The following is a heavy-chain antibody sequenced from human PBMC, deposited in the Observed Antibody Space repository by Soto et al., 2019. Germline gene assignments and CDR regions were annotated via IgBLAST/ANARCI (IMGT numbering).Heavy chain of an antibody. CDR3: ARGGHVVVVTAALDY. Sequence: ASVKVSCKASGDTFTDYYRHWVRQAPGQGLEWMGTVNPSGGHTTYAQHFLGRVTMTRDTSTSTLYMELTSLTSDDTAIYYCARGGHVVVVTAALDYWGQGTLVTVPQ. J-gene: IGHJ4*02. CDR1: GDTFTDYY. V-gene: IGHV1-46*01. CDR2: VNPSGGHT. D-gene: IGHD2-21*02.